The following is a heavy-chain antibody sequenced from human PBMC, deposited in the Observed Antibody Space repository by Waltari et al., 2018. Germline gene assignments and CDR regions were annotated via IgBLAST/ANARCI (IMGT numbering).Heavy chain of an antibody. Sequence: EVQLVESGGGLVQPGGSLKLPCATSGFPFSSSAMPWVRQAPGMGLEWVSDFRVCGCTTYYADAVKGRFTISRDNSKNILYLQMNSLRAEDTAFYYCVKQRVRASPIFDYWGLGTLVTVSS. D-gene: IGHD6-25*01. CDR2: FRVCGCTT. J-gene: IGHJ4*02. CDR3: VKQRVRASPIFDY. V-gene: IGHV3-23*04. CDR1: GFPFSSSA.